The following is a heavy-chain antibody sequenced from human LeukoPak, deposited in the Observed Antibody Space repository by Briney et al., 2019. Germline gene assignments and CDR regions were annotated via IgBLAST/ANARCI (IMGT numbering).Heavy chain of an antibody. V-gene: IGHV4-61*02. J-gene: IGHJ4*02. CDR3: ASIPPYGSGSSGYFDY. Sequence: SETLSLTCTVSGGSISSGSYYWSWIRQPAGKGLEWIGRIYTSGSTNYNPSLKSRVTISVDTSKNQFSLKLSSVTAADTAVYYCASIPPYGSGSSGYFDYWGQGTLVTVSS. CDR2: IYTSGST. D-gene: IGHD3-10*01. CDR1: GGSISSGSYY.